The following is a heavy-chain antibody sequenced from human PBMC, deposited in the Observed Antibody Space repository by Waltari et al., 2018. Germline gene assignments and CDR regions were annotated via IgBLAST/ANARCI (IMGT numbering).Heavy chain of an antibody. CDR1: GFTFSSHS. J-gene: IGHJ4*02. Sequence: EVQLVESGGGLVQPGGSLRLSCAASGFTFSSHSMNWVRQAPGKGLEWVSYISSSRSPIYYADSGKGRSTISRDNAKNSLYLQMTSLRAEDTAVYYCARGFAGATPSYFDYWGQGTLVTVSS. D-gene: IGHD1-26*01. CDR2: ISSSRSPI. CDR3: ARGFAGATPSYFDY. V-gene: IGHV3-48*04.